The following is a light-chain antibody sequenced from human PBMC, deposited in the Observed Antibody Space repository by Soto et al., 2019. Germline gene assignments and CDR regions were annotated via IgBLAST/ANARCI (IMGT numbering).Light chain of an antibody. Sequence: EIVLTQSPATLSLSPGERATLSCRASQSVSSYLAWYQQKPGQAPRLLIYDASNRATGIPARFSGSGSGTNLTLTISSLEPEDFAVYYCQQRSNWQVTFGQGTKVDIK. CDR3: QQRSNWQVT. CDR2: DAS. J-gene: IGKJ2*01. CDR1: QSVSSY. V-gene: IGKV3-11*01.